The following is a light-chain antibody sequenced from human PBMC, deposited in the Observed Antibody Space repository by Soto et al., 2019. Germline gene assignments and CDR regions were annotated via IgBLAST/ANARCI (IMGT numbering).Light chain of an antibody. J-gene: IGKJ1*01. CDR1: QSLLYTNGYNY. CDR3: MQALQSRT. V-gene: IGKV2-28*01. CDR2: LGS. Sequence: DIVMTQSPLSLPVTPGEPASISCRSSQSLLYTNGYNYLDWYLQKPGQSPQLLIYLGSNRAPGVPDRFSGSGSGTDFILKIIRVEAEDVGVYYCMQALQSRTFGQGTKVEIK.